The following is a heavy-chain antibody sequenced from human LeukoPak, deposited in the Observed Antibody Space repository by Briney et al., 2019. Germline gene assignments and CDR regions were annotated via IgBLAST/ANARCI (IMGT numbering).Heavy chain of an antibody. CDR3: ATDGYYYDSSGWVHG. V-gene: IGHV1-69-2*01. J-gene: IGHJ3*01. CDR1: GYTFTDYY. CDR2: VDPEDGET. D-gene: IGHD3-22*01. Sequence: ASVKISCKASGYTFTDYYMHWVQQAPGKGLEWMGRVDPEDGETIYAEKFQGRVTITADTSTDTAYMELSSLRSEDTAVYHCATDGYYYDSSGWVHGWGQGTMVTVSS.